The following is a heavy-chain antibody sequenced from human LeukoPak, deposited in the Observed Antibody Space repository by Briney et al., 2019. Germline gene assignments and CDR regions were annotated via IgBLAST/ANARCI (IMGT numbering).Heavy chain of an antibody. CDR1: GFIFSSYA. CDR2: ISGSGTTT. Sequence: GGSLRLSCAASGFIFSSYAMTWVRQASGRGLEWLSTISGSGTTTYYVDSVKGRFTVSRDNSKNTLYLQMSSLRAGDTAVYYCAKAGHYGSGSYYSDYWGRRTLVIVSP. V-gene: IGHV3-23*01. D-gene: IGHD3-10*01. CDR3: AKAGHYGSGSYYSDY. J-gene: IGHJ4*02.